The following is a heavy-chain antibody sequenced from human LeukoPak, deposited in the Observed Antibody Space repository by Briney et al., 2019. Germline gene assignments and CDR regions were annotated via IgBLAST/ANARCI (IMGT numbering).Heavy chain of an antibody. V-gene: IGHV3-30*04. Sequence: GGSLRLSCAASGFTFSSYAMRWVRQAPGKGLEWVAVISYDGSNKYYADSVKGRFTISRDNSKNTLYLQMNSLRAEDTAVYYCARDRGGYQLLYYFVYWGQGTLVTVSS. CDR2: ISYDGSNK. J-gene: IGHJ4*02. D-gene: IGHD2-2*01. CDR1: GFTFSSYA. CDR3: ARDRGGYQLLYYFVY.